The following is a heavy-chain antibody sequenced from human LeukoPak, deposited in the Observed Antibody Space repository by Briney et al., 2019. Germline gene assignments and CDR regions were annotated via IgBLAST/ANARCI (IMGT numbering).Heavy chain of an antibody. J-gene: IGHJ4*02. CDR1: GFTFSSYW. D-gene: IGHD6-19*01. V-gene: IGHV3-74*01. Sequence: GGSLRLSCAAPGFTFSSYWMHWVRQAPGKGLVWVSRINSDGSSTSYADSVKGRFTISRDNAKNTLYLQMNSLRAEDTAVYYCARPLLSSGFDYWGQGTLVTVSS. CDR2: INSDGSST. CDR3: ARPLLSSGFDY.